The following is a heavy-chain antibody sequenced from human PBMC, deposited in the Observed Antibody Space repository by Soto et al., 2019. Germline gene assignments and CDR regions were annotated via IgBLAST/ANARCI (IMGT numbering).Heavy chain of an antibody. CDR3: ARETYGWFGEFTPQGWFDP. J-gene: IGHJ5*02. D-gene: IGHD3-10*01. Sequence: QVQLVESGGGVVQPGRSLRLSCAASGFTFSSYGMHWVRQAPGKGLAWVAVIWYDGSNKYYADSVKGRFTISRDNSKNTLYLQMNSLRAEDTAVYYCARETYGWFGEFTPQGWFDPWGQGTLVTVSS. CDR1: GFTFSSYG. V-gene: IGHV3-33*01. CDR2: IWYDGSNK.